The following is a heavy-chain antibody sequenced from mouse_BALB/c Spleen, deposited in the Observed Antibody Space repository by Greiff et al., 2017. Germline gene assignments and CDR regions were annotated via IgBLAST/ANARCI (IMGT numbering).Heavy chain of an antibody. CDR2: IWAGGST. V-gene: IGHV2-9*02. CDR1: GFSLTSYG. CDR3: ASLLRWYAMDY. J-gene: IGHJ4*01. D-gene: IGHD1-1*01. Sequence: VKLVESGPGLVAPSQSLSITCTVSGFSLTSYGVHWVRQPPGKGLEWLGVIWAGGSTNYNSALMSRLSISKDNSKSQVFLKMNSLQTDDTAMYYCASLLRWYAMDYWGQGTSVTVSS.